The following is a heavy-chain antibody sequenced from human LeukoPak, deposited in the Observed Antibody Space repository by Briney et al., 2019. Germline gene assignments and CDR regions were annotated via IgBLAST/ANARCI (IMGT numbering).Heavy chain of an antibody. J-gene: IGHJ4*02. D-gene: IGHD3-10*01. V-gene: IGHV3-30*02. CDR1: GFTFSSYG. Sequence: GGSLRLSCAASGFTFSSYGIHWVRQAPGKGLEWEAFIRYDGSNKYYTDSVKGRFTISRDNAKNTLYLQMNSLRAEDTAVYYCARDGDQFDYWGQGTLVTVSS. CDR3: ARDGDQFDY. CDR2: IRYDGSNK.